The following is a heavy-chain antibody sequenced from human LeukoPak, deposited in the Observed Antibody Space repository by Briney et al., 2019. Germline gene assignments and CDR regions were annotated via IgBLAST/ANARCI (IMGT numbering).Heavy chain of an antibody. Sequence: PGGSLRLSCAASGFTFSSYGMHWVRQAPGKGLEWVAVISYDGSNKYYADSVKGRFTISRDNSKNTLYLQMNSLRAEDTAVYYCARLVPPGYYYYYLDVWGKGTTVTVSS. J-gene: IGHJ6*03. V-gene: IGHV3-30*03. CDR1: GFTFSSYG. CDR2: ISYDGSNK. CDR3: ARLVPPGYYYYYLDV.